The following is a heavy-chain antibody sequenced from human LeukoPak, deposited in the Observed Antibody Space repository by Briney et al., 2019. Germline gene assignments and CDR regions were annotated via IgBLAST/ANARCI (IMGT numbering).Heavy chain of an antibody. CDR3: AREMVDILERKSNDAFDI. Sequence: GASVKVSCKTSGYTFISYDINWVRQAPGQGLEWMGWMNPNSDNAGYAQKFQGRVTMTTDTSTSTAYMELRSLRSDDTAVYYCAREMVDILERKSNDAFDIWGQGTMVTVSS. J-gene: IGHJ3*02. CDR2: MNPNSDNA. CDR1: GYTFISYD. D-gene: IGHD1-1*01. V-gene: IGHV1-8*01.